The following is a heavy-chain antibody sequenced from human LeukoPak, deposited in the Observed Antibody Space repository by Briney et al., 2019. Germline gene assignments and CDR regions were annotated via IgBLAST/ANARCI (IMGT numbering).Heavy chain of an antibody. J-gene: IGHJ4*02. CDR2: IGWNSGGI. Sequence: GGSLRLSCAASGFTFDDYAMDWVRQAPGKGLEWVSGIGWNSGGIVYADSVKGRFTISRDNAKSSLYLQMNSLGAEDTALYYCVKVTAAGFVDHWGQGTLVTVSS. V-gene: IGHV3-9*01. D-gene: IGHD6-13*01. CDR3: VKVTAAGFVDH. CDR1: GFTFDDYA.